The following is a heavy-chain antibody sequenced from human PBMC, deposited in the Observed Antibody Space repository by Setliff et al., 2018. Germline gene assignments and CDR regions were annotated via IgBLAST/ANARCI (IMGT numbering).Heavy chain of an antibody. V-gene: IGHV4-39*02. D-gene: IGHD2-8*02. CDR2: IYYSGST. Sequence: SETLSLTCTVSGGSISSSSYYWGWIRQPPGKGLEWIGSIYYSGSTYYNPSLKSRVTISVDMSKRHFSLKLTSLTAADTAMYYCARPRYCLGGACRVGGGVFDIWGLGTMVTVSS. CDR3: ARPRYCLGGACRVGGGVFDI. J-gene: IGHJ3*02. CDR1: GGSISSSSYY.